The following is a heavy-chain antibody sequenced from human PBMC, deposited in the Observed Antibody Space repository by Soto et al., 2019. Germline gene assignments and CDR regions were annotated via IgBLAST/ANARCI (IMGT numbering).Heavy chain of an antibody. D-gene: IGHD1-26*01. Sequence: SETLSLTCTVSGGSISSSSYYWGWIRQPPGKGLEWIGSIYYSGSTYYNPSLKSRVTISVDTSKNQFSLKLSSVTAADTAVYYCARPRSVVGAAYYFDYWGQGTLVTVSS. J-gene: IGHJ4*02. CDR2: IYYSGST. CDR1: GGSISSSSYY. V-gene: IGHV4-39*01. CDR3: ARPRSVVGAAYYFDY.